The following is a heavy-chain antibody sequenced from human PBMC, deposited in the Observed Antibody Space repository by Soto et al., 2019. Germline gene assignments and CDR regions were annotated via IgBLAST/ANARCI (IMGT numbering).Heavy chain of an antibody. CDR3: ARGRFDFIWGTPAPYLDY. D-gene: IGHD3-16*01. CDR2: IYNSATT. Sequence: WTWIRQPPGKGLEWIGYIYNSATTKYNPSFKSRVTISVDTSKNQFSLKLSSVTTADTAVYYCARGRFDFIWGTPAPYLDYWGQGALVTVSS. V-gene: IGHV4-59*01. J-gene: IGHJ4*02.